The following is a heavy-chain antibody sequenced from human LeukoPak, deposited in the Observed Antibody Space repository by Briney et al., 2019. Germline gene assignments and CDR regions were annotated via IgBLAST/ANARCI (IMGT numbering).Heavy chain of an antibody. Sequence: GGSLRLSCAASGFTFSDYWMHWVRQVPGKGLVWVSRVSPDGSTTNYADSVKGRFTISRDNAKNTVYLQMNSLGTEDTALYYCARSIDFWGQGTLVTVSS. CDR1: GFTFSDYW. V-gene: IGHV3-74*01. CDR3: ARSIDF. J-gene: IGHJ4*02. CDR2: VSPDGSTT.